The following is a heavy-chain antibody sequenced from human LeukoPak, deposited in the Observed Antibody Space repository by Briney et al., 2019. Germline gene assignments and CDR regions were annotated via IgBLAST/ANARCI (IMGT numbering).Heavy chain of an antibody. CDR3: AKDWRSFNYYDSSGYLY. V-gene: IGHV3-30*02. CDR1: GFTFSSYG. Sequence: GGSLRLSCAASGFTFSSYGMHWVRQAPGKGLEWVAVIWYDGSNKYYADSVKGRFTISRDNSKNTLYLQMNSLRAEDTAVYYCAKDWRSFNYYDSSGYLYWGQGTLVTVSS. CDR2: IWYDGSNK. D-gene: IGHD3-22*01. J-gene: IGHJ4*02.